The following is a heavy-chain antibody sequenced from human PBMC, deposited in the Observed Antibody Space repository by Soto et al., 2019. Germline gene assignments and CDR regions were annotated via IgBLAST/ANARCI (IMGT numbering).Heavy chain of an antibody. D-gene: IGHD3-9*01. V-gene: IGHV5-51*01. CDR2: IYPGDSDA. CDR3: ARQPDYNILTGYLYYFGY. Sequence: GESLKISCEAAGYKFRSYWIGWVRQMHGKGPEWMGFIYPGDSDARYSPSFQGQVTISADKSINTVYLQWSSLKASDTAMYYCARQPDYNILTGYLYYFGYWGQGTLVTVSS. CDR1: GYKFRSYW. J-gene: IGHJ4*02.